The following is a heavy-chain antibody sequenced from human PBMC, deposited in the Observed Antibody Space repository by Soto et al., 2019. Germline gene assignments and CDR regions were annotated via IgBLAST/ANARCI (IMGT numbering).Heavy chain of an antibody. Sequence: GGSLRLSCAAAGLTFSSYAMTWVRQAPGKGLEWVSTITGSGGSTYYADSVKGPFIISRHNSKNTLYLQMNSLRPEAPAVYLCAIVPTTMYNGFDNCGQGPMVT. CDR1: GLTFSSYA. D-gene: IGHD3-16*02. V-gene: IGHV3-23*01. CDR3: AIVPTTMYNGFDN. J-gene: IGHJ3*02. CDR2: ITGSGGST.